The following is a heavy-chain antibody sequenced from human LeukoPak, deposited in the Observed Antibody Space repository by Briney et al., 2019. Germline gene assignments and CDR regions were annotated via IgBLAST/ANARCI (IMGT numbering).Heavy chain of an antibody. J-gene: IGHJ4*02. D-gene: IGHD1-7*01. Sequence: GGSLRLSCAASGFTFSSYSMNWVRQAPGKGLEWVSSISSSSIYIYYADSVKGRFTISRDNSKNTLYLQMNSLRAEDTAVYYCARDELELRYYFDYWGQGTLVTVSS. CDR3: ARDELELRYYFDY. CDR1: GFTFSSYS. CDR2: ISSSSIYI. V-gene: IGHV3-21*01.